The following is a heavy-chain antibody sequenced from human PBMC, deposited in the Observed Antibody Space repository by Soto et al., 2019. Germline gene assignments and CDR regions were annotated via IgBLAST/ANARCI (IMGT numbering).Heavy chain of an antibody. J-gene: IGHJ4*02. CDR1: GGSISSYY. CDR2: IYYSGST. D-gene: IGHD3-10*01. V-gene: IGHV4-59*01. CDR3: ARDPRKKWFGESYFDY. Sequence: KPSETLSLTCTVSGGSISSYYWSWIRQPPGKGLEWIGYIYYSGSTNYDPSLKSRVTISVDTSKNQFSLKLSSVTAADTAVYYCARDPRKKWFGESYFDYWGQGTLVTVSS.